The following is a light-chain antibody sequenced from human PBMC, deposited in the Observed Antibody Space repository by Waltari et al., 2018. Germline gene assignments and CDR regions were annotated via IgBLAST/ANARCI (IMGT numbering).Light chain of an antibody. CDR1: QSLLYSSNNKNY. Sequence: DIVMTQSPDSLAVSLGARATINCTSSQSLLYSSNNKNYLAWYQQKLGQPPKLLFYWASTRESGVPDRFSGSGSGTDFTLTISSLQAEDVAVYYCQQYYGTPPYTFGQGTKLEIK. CDR2: WAS. V-gene: IGKV4-1*01. J-gene: IGKJ2*01. CDR3: QQYYGTPPYT.